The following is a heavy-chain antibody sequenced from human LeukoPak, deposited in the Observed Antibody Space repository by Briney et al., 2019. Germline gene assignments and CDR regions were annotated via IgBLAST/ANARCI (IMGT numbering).Heavy chain of an antibody. CDR3: AKDLWYYASGVPY. J-gene: IGHJ4*02. Sequence: PGGSLRLSCAASGFTFSSYGMSWVRQAPGMGLEWVSGISGSGGRTFYADSVKGRFTISGDNSKNTLYLQMNSLRAEDTALYYCAKDLWYYASGVPYWGQGTLVTVSS. CDR1: GFTFSSYG. V-gene: IGHV3-23*01. D-gene: IGHD3-10*01. CDR2: ISGSGGRT.